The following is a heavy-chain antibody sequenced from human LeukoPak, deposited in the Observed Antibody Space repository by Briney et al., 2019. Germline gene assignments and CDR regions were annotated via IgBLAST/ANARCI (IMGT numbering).Heavy chain of an antibody. V-gene: IGHV3-23*01. CDR1: GFPFSSYA. CDR2: ISTSGNTT. D-gene: IGHD4-17*01. CDR3: ARRSYGDWFFDY. Sequence: GALRLSCAASGFPFSSYAMTWVRQAPGKGLEWVSTISTSGNTTYYADSVKGQFTISRDNSKNTLYLQMNSLRAEDTAVYYCARRSYGDWFFDYWGQGTLVTVSS. J-gene: IGHJ4*02.